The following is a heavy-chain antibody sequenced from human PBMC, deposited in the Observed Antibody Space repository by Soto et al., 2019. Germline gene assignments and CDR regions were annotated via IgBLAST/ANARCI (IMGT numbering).Heavy chain of an antibody. D-gene: IGHD3-3*01. CDR1: GGSISSGDYY. J-gene: IGHJ5*02. CDR2: IYYSGST. CDR3: AREKATYDFWSGYYAENWFDP. Sequence: QVQLQESGPGLVKPSQTLSLTCTVSGGSISSGDYYWSWIRQPPGKGLEWIGYIYYSGSTYYNPSLKRRVTRSGDTSKNQFSLKLSSGTAADTAVDYWAREKATYDFWSGYYAENWFDPWGQGTLVTVSS. V-gene: IGHV4-30-4*01.